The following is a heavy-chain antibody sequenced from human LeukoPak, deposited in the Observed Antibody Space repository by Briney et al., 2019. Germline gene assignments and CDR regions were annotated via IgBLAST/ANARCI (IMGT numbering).Heavy chain of an antibody. Sequence: GGSLRLSCVGSGFTFSTYNMNWVRQAPGKGLEWVSYISSSGSTVYYADSVRGRFTISRDNARNSLYLQMAGLTAEDTAVYYCARALDSALGVWGNGTTVTVSS. CDR2: ISSSGSTV. J-gene: IGHJ6*04. CDR3: ARALDSALGV. V-gene: IGHV3-48*01. CDR1: GFTFSTYN. D-gene: IGHD3/OR15-3a*01.